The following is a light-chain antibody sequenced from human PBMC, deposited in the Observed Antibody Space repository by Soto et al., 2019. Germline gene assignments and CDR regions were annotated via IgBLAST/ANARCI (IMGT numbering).Light chain of an antibody. CDR1: QTISSW. CDR2: DAS. CDR3: QQYNNFWT. J-gene: IGKJ1*01. V-gene: IGKV1-5*01. Sequence: DIQMTQSPSTLSVSVGDRVTITCGASQTISSWLAWYQQKPGKAPKVLIYDASSLESGVPSSVSGSASGTEFTLTISRMPPDDSATYYCQQYNNFWTFGPGTKVDIK.